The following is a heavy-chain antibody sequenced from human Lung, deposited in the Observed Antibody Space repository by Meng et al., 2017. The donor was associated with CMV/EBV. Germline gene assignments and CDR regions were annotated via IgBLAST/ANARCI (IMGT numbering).Heavy chain of an antibody. CDR2: IYSGGSST. V-gene: IGHV3-23*03. CDR3: AKEHREFDWLHYFEY. CDR1: GFTFSSYA. D-gene: IGHD3-9*01. J-gene: IGHJ4*02. Sequence: SCAASGFTFSSYAMSWVRQAPGKGLEWVSVIYSGGSSTYYADSVKGRFTISRDNSKNTLYLQMNSLRAEDTAVYYCAKEHREFDWLHYFEYGGQGNXVTVSS.